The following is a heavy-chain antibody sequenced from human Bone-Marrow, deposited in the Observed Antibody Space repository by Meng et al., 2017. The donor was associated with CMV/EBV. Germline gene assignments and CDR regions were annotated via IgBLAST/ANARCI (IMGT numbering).Heavy chain of an antibody. CDR1: GFTFNDYT. J-gene: IGHJ6*02. V-gene: IGHV3-7*01. D-gene: IGHD6-19*01. Sequence: GGSLRLSCAASGFTFNDYTMHWVRQAPGKGLEWVANIKQDGSEKYYVDSVKGRFTISKDNAKSSLYLQMNSLRAEDTAVYYCAREAPVAVLRGYYYYGMDVWGQGTTVTVSS. CDR2: IKQDGSEK. CDR3: AREAPVAVLRGYYYYGMDV.